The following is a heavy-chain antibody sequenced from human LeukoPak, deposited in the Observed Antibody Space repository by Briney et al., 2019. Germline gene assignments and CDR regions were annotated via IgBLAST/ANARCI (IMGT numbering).Heavy chain of an antibody. CDR1: GYTFTGYY. CDR2: INPNSGGT. Sequence: ASVKVSCKASGYTFTGYYMHWVRQAPGQGLEWMGWINPNSGGTNYAQKFQGRVTMTRDTSISTACMELSRLRSDDTAVYYCARDLPWLVRYFDYWGQGALVTVSS. V-gene: IGHV1-2*02. J-gene: IGHJ4*02. CDR3: ARDLPWLVRYFDY. D-gene: IGHD6-19*01.